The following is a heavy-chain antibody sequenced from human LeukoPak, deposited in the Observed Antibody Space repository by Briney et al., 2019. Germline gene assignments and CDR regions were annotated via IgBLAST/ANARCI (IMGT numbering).Heavy chain of an antibody. Sequence: GGSLRLSCAASGLTFSSYAMSWVRHAPGKGLEWVSTIRGRVDTTNYADPVKGRLTISRDTSKNTLSLQMDSLRAEDTAVYYCAKGDGSSWYSPFDYWGQGTLVTVSS. CDR2: IRGRVDTT. V-gene: IGHV3-23*01. J-gene: IGHJ4*02. CDR1: GLTFSSYA. D-gene: IGHD6-13*01. CDR3: AKGDGSSWYSPFDY.